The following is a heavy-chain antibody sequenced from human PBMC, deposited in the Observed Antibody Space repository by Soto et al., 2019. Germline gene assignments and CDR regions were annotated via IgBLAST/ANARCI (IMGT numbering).Heavy chain of an antibody. Sequence: GESLKISCAASGFTFSSYAMSWVRQAPGKGLEWVSAISGSGGSTYYADSVKGRVTISRDNSKNKLYLQMNSLRAEDTAVYYCAKVAEWLRFRSGGSCYDYWGQGTLVTVSS. D-gene: IGHD2-15*01. CDR3: AKVAEWLRFRSGGSCYDY. V-gene: IGHV3-23*01. J-gene: IGHJ4*02. CDR2: ISGSGGST. CDR1: GFTFSSYA.